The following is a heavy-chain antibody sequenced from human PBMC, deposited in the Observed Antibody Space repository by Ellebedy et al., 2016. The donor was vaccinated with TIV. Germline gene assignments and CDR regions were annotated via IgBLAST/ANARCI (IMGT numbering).Heavy chain of an antibody. V-gene: IGHV3-7*03. CDR3: VRNYPWFGESPGLH. D-gene: IGHD3-10*01. CDR1: GFTFNKYW. Sequence: GESLKISCAASGFTFNKYWMSWVRQAPGKGPEWVANIKKDGSEEKYVDSVKGRFTISRDKAKNSLYLQMNSLRDEDTAVYYCVRNYPWFGESPGLHWGQGTVVTVSS. J-gene: IGHJ4*02. CDR2: IKKDGSEE.